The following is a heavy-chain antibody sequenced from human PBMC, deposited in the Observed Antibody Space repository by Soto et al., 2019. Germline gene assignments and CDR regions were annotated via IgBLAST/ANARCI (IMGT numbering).Heavy chain of an antibody. CDR3: AKDDGYSYGFGY. CDR2: ISYDGSNK. J-gene: IGHJ4*02. Sequence: QVQLVESGGGVVQPGRSLRLSCAASGFTFSSYGMHWVRQAPGKGLEWVAVISYDGSNKYYADSVKGRFTISRDNSKHTLYLQMNSLRAEDTAVYYCAKDDGYSYGFGYWGQGTLVNVSS. CDR1: GFTFSSYG. D-gene: IGHD5-18*01. V-gene: IGHV3-30*18.